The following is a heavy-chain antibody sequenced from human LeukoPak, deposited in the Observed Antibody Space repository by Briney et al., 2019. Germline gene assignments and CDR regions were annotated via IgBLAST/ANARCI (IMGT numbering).Heavy chain of an antibody. CDR3: AKIWLGRRKTVDFPSTGESDY. CDR1: GFIFNSYG. D-gene: IGHD5/OR15-5a*01. V-gene: IGHV3-30*02. J-gene: IGHJ4*02. Sequence: PGGSLRLSCAVSGFIFNSYGMHWVRQAPGKGLEWVAFIRYDGANKYYADSVKGRFTISRDNSENTLYLQMNSLRGEDTAVYYCAKIWLGRRKTVDFPSTGESDYWGQGTLVIVSS. CDR2: IRYDGANK.